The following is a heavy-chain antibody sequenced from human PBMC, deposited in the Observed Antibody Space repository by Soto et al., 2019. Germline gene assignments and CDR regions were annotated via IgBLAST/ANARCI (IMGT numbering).Heavy chain of an antibody. CDR3: ARHDYGGNSDY. J-gene: IGHJ4*02. Sequence: SETLSLTCTVSGGSIISGDYYWSWIRQPPGKGLEWIGYIYYSGDTSYNPSLKSRVTISVDTSKNQFSLKLSSVTAADTAVYYCARHDYGGNSDYWGQGTLVTVSS. CDR1: GGSIISGDYY. V-gene: IGHV4-30-4*08. CDR2: IYYSGDT. D-gene: IGHD4-17*01.